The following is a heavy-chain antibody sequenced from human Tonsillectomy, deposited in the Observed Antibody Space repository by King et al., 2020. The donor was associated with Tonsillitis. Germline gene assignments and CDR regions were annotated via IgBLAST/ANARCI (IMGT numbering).Heavy chain of an antibody. D-gene: IGHD2-15*01. CDR1: GYTFTSYD. Sequence: VQLVQSGAEVKKPGASVKVSCKASGYTFTSYDINWVRQATGQGLEWMGWMNPNSGNTGYAQKFQGRDTMTRNTSISTAYMALSSLRSEDTAVYYCASCSGGSCYYGMDVWGQGTTVTVSS. V-gene: IGHV1-8*01. CDR3: ASCSGGSCYYGMDV. J-gene: IGHJ6*02. CDR2: MNPNSGNT.